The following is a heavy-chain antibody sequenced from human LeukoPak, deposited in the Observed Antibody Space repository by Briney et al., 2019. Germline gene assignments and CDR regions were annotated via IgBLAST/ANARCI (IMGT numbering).Heavy chain of an antibody. CDR3: ARGREMATMGPLLTAHDY. Sequence: KASETLSLTCAVYGGSFSGYYWSWIRQPPGKGLEWIGEINHSGSTNYNPSLKSRVTISVDTSKNQFSLKLSSVTAADTAVYYCARGREMATMGPLLTAHDYWGQGTLVTVSS. D-gene: IGHD5-24*01. J-gene: IGHJ4*02. CDR1: GGSFSGYY. CDR2: INHSGST. V-gene: IGHV4-34*01.